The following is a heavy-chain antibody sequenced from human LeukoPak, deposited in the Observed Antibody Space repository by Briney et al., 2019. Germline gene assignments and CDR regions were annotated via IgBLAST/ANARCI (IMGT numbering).Heavy chain of an antibody. J-gene: IGHJ4*02. CDR2: IYYSGST. CDR3: ARDHCSSTSCYGFDY. Sequence: PSETLSLTCTVSGGSISSYYWSWIRQPPEKGLEWIGYIYYSGSTNYNPSLKSRVTISVDTSKNQFSLKLSSVTAADTAVYYCARDHCSSTSCYGFDYWGQGTLVTVSS. CDR1: GGSISSYY. D-gene: IGHD2-2*01. V-gene: IGHV4-59*12.